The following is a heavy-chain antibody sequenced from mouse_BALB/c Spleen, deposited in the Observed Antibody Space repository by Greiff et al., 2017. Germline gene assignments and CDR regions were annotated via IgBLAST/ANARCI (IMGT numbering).Heavy chain of an antibody. CDR2: ISSGGSYT. J-gene: IGHJ2*01. V-gene: IGHV5-9-3*01. CDR3: ARQGDYDVVHFDY. D-gene: IGHD2-4*01. Sequence: EVQGVESGGGLVKPGGSLKLSCAASGFTFSSYAMSWVRQTPEKRLEWVATISSGGSYTYYPDSVKGRFTISRDNAKNTLYLQMSSLRSEDTAMYYCARQGDYDVVHFDYWGQGTTLTVSS. CDR1: GFTFSSYA.